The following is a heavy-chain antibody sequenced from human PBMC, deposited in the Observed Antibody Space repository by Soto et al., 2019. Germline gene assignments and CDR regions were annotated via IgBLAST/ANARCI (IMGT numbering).Heavy chain of an antibody. D-gene: IGHD3-3*01. V-gene: IGHV3-23*01. CDR3: ANPRYPYYDFWSGYTQGGSFHINDY. Sequence: GGSLRLSCAASGFTFSSYAMSWVRQAPGKGLEWVSAISGSGGSTYYADSVKGRFTISRDNSKNTLYLQMNSLRAEDTAVYYCANPRYPYYDFWSGYTQGGSFHINDYWGQGTLVTVSS. CDR1: GFTFSSYA. J-gene: IGHJ4*02. CDR2: ISGSGGST.